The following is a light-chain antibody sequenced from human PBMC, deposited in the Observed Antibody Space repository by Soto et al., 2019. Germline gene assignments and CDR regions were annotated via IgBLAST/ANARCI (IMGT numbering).Light chain of an antibody. CDR3: QQYNSYSWT. CDR1: QDIRNE. CDR2: DAS. J-gene: IGKJ1*01. V-gene: IGKV1-17*01. Sequence: DIQMTQSPSSLSASVGDRVTLTCRASQDIRNELGWYQQKPGKAPKLLIYDASSLESGVPSRFSGSGSGTEFTLTISSLQPDDFATYYCQQYNSYSWTFGQGTKVDIK.